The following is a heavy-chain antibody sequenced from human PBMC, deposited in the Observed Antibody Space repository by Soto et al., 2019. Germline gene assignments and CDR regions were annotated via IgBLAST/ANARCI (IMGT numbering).Heavy chain of an antibody. CDR2: IWYDGSNK. V-gene: IGHV3-33*01. D-gene: IGHD3-16*02. Sequence: GGSLRLSCAASGFTFSSYGMHWVRQAPGKGLEWVAVIWYDGSNKYYADSVKGRFTISRDNSKNTLYLQMNSLRAEDTAVYYCARDTDPTFGGVIARNNAFDIWGQGTMVTVSS. J-gene: IGHJ3*02. CDR3: ARDTDPTFGGVIARNNAFDI. CDR1: GFTFSSYG.